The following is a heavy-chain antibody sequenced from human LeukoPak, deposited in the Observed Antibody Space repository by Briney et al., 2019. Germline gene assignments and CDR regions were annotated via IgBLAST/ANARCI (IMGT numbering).Heavy chain of an antibody. J-gene: IGHJ4*02. CDR1: GVSISSYY. CDR3: ASVNGDSDFDY. Sequence: SETLSLTCTVSGVSISSYYWSWIRQPPGKGLEWIGYIYYSGSTNYNPSLKSPVTISVDTSKNQFSLKLISVTAADTAVYYCASVNGDSDFDYWGQGTLVTVSS. CDR2: IYYSGST. V-gene: IGHV4-59*08. D-gene: IGHD4-17*01.